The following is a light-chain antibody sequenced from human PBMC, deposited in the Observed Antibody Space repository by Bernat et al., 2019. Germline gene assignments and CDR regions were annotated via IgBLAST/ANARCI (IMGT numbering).Light chain of an antibody. J-gene: IGLJ1*01. V-gene: IGLV1-47*01. CDR3: ATWDDSLSVYV. CDR1: SSNIGSNY. CDR2: WNS. Sequence: QSVLTQPPSASGAPGQTITISCSGSSSNIGSNYVYWYQHLPGTAPKLLIYWNSKRPSGVPDRFSGSKSGTSASLAISGLRSEDEADYCCATWDDSLSVYVFGTGTEVTVL.